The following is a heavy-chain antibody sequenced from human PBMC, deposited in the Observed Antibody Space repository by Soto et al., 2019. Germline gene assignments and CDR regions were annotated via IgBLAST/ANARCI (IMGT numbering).Heavy chain of an antibody. CDR2: IDPSDSYT. CDR1: GYSFTSYW. D-gene: IGHD5-18*01. CDR3: ARLKEVPDTAMVAVLDP. V-gene: IGHV5-10-1*01. Sequence: PGESLKISCKGSGYSFTSYWISWVRQMPGKGLEWMGRIDPSDSYTNYSPSFQGHVTISADKSISTAYLQWSSLKASDTAMYYCARLKEVPDTAMVAVLDPWGQGTLVTVSS. J-gene: IGHJ5*02.